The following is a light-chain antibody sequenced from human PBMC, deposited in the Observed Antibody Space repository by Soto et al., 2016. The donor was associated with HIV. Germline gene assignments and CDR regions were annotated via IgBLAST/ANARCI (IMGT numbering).Light chain of an antibody. CDR2: LGS. Sequence: DIVMTQSPLSLPVTPGEPASISCRSSQSLLHSNGYNYLDWYLQKPGQSPQLLIYLGSNRASGVPDRFSGSGSGTDFTLKISRVEAEDVGVYYCMQALQTPYTSGRGDQAGDQT. J-gene: IGKJ2*01. CDR3: MQALQTPYT. V-gene: IGKV2-28*01. CDR1: QSLLHSNGYNY.